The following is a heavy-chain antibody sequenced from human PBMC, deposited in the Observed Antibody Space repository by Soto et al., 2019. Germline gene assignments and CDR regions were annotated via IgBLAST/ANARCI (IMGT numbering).Heavy chain of an antibody. CDR2: IDWDDDK. D-gene: IGHD6-19*01. CDR3: ARIPIAVAGTFYYYGMDV. CDR1: GFSLSTSGMC. V-gene: IGHV2-70*01. J-gene: IGHJ6*02. Sequence: SGPTLVNPTQTLTLTCTFSGFSLSTSGMCVSWIRQPPGKALEWLALIDWDDDKYYSTSLKTRLTISKDTSKNQVVLTMTNMDPVDTATYYCARIPIAVAGTFYYYGMDVWGQGTTVTVS.